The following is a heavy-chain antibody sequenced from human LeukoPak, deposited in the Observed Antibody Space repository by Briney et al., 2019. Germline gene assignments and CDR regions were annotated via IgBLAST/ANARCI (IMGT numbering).Heavy chain of an antibody. CDR1: GFASSSYS. CDR2: ISSVSSYM. CDR3: ARVYYGSGSYPYYYYGMDV. V-gene: IGHV3-21*01. Sequence: GESLRLSCAAAGFASSSYSMNWVRQAPGKGLEWVSSISSVSSYMYYADSVKGRFTISRDNAKNSLYLQMNSLRAEDMAVYYCARVYYGSGSYPYYYYGMDVWGQGTTVTVSS. J-gene: IGHJ6*02. D-gene: IGHD3-10*01.